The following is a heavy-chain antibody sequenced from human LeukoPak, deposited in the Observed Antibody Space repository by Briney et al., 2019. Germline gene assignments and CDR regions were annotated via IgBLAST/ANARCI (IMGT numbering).Heavy chain of an antibody. CDR2: IIPIFGTA. J-gene: IGHJ3*02. CDR1: GGTFISYA. CDR3: ARDMHYYYGSGLDI. Sequence: APVKVSCKASGGTFISYAISWVRQAPGQGLEWMGGIIPIFGTANYAQKFQGRVTITADESTSTAYMELSSLRSEDTAVYYCARDMHYYYGSGLDIWGQGTMVTVSS. V-gene: IGHV1-69*13. D-gene: IGHD3-10*01.